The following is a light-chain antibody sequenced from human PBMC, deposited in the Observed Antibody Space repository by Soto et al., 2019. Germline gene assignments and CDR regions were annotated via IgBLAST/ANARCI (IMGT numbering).Light chain of an antibody. CDR3: QLFRLYALS. J-gene: IGKJ4*01. Sequence: PGTASWSPKTRVTLSCRAIQSLSSNLAWYQPKPGQAPRLVIYGASTRATGIPARFSGGGSGTDFTRTISRLEPEDFTGYYCQLFRLYALSVGGGTKVDIK. CDR1: QSLSSN. CDR2: GAS. V-gene: IGKV3-15*01.